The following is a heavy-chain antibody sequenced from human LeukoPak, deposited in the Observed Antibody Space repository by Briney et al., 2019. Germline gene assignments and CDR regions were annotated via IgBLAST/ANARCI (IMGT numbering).Heavy chain of an antibody. J-gene: IGHJ3*02. V-gene: IGHV4-34*01. CDR1: GGSFSGYY. CDR2: INHSGCT. D-gene: IGHD3-22*01. CDR3: VTRKQQSRRYYYDISGRRDDSFDI. Sequence: SETLSLPCAVYGGSFSGYYWSWIRQPTGKGLEWIGEINHSGCTNYNPSLKSRVNISVDTSQNQFFLTMRSVTAPGTAVYLLVTRKQQSRRYYYDISGRRDDSFDIWGQGTMVTVSS.